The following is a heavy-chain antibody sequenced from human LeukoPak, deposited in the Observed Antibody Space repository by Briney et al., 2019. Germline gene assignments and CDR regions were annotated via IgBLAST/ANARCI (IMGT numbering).Heavy chain of an antibody. D-gene: IGHD1-1*01. CDR2: INHNGVTI. Sequence: QPGGSLRLSCTASGFPFSSFEMNWVRQAPGKGLEWLSYINHNGVTIYYADSVKGRFTISRDNAKNSLYLQMDSLRAEDTAVYYCARVSRTPATRIPLFEDWGQGTLVTVSS. J-gene: IGHJ4*02. CDR1: GFPFSSFE. V-gene: IGHV3-48*03. CDR3: ARVSRTPATRIPLFED.